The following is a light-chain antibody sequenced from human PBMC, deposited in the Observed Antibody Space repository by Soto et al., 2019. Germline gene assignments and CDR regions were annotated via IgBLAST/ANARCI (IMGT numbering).Light chain of an antibody. CDR2: AAS. V-gene: IGKV1-9*01. CDR1: QDISSH. Sequence: DIQLTQSPSFLSASVGDRVTITCRASQDISSHLAWYQPKPGKAPKLLIYAASTLQSGVPSGFGGSGSGTEFTLTITSLQPEDFATYYCQQVKTYPLTFGGGTKVEIK. CDR3: QQVKTYPLT. J-gene: IGKJ4*01.